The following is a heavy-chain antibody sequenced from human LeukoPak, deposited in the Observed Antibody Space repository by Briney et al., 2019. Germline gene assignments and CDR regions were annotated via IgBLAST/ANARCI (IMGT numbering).Heavy chain of an antibody. CDR1: GFSFSSYS. CDR2: ISSNGGST. V-gene: IGHV3-64*01. Sequence: GGSLRLSCAASGFSFSSYSMNWVRQAPGKGLEYVSAISSNGGSTYYANSVKGRFTISRDKSKNTLYLQMGSLRAEDMAVYYCARDHSDYGSSGPDYWGQGTLVTVSS. CDR3: ARDHSDYGSSGPDY. J-gene: IGHJ4*02. D-gene: IGHD3-22*01.